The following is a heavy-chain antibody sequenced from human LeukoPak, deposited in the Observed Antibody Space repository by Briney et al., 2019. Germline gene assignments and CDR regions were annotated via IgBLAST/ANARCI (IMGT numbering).Heavy chain of an antibody. CDR2: IYYSGST. Sequence: PSETLSLTCTVSSGSVSSSGYYWGWIRQPPEKGLEWIGSIYYSGSTYYNPSLKSRVTISVDTSKNQFSLKLSSVTAADTAMYYCAKSGGYGLIDYWGQGTLVTVSS. D-gene: IGHD1-26*01. J-gene: IGHJ4*02. V-gene: IGHV4-39*01. CDR3: AKSGGYGLIDY. CDR1: SGSVSSSGYY.